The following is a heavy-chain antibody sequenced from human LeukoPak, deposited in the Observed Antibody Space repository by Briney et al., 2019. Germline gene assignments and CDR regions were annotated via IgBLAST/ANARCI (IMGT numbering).Heavy chain of an antibody. V-gene: IGHV3-74*01. J-gene: IGHJ4*02. D-gene: IGHD1-20*01. Sequence: GGSLRLSCAASGFTFSSYWMHWVRHAPGKGLVWVSRINSDGSSTSYADSVKGRFNISRDNAKNTLYLRMNSLRVEDTAVYYCASLTGSSLFDYWGQGTLVTVSS. CDR1: GFTFSSYW. CDR2: INSDGSST. CDR3: ASLTGSSLFDY.